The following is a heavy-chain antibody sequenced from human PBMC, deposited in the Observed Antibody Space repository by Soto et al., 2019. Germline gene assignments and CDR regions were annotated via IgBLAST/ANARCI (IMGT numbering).Heavy chain of an antibody. J-gene: IGHJ4*02. CDR3: ARRDGYKYYFDY. Sequence: QVQLQESGPGLVKPSETLSLTCTVSGGSVSSGSYYWSWIRQPPGKGLEWIGYIYYSGSTNYNPSLKSRVTISVDTSKNQFSLKLSSVTAADTAVYYCARRDGYKYYFDYWGQGTLVTVSS. CDR2: IYYSGST. V-gene: IGHV4-61*01. D-gene: IGHD5-12*01. CDR1: GGSVSSGSYY.